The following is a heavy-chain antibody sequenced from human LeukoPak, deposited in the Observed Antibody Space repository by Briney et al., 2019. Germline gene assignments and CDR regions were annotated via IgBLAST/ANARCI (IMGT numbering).Heavy chain of an antibody. D-gene: IGHD6-13*01. J-gene: IGHJ4*02. CDR1: GFTFSSYA. CDR2: ISYDGSNK. CDR3: ARDRGAAAGN. V-gene: IGHV3-30*14. Sequence: GGSLRLSCAASGFTFSSYAMHWVRQAPGKGLEWVAVISYDGSNKYYADSVKGRFTISRDNSKNTVYLQMDSLRAEDTAVYYCARDRGAAAGNWGQGTLVTVSS.